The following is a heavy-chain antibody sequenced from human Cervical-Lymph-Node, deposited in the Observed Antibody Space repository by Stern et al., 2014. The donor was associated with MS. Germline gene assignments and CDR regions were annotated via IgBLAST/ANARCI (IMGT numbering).Heavy chain of an antibody. J-gene: IGHJ4*02. CDR2: IYYSGST. Sequence: QVQLQESGPGLVKPSETLSLTCTVSGGSVSSGSYYWSWIRQPPGKGLEWIGYIYYSGSTNYNPSLKSRVTISVDTSKNQFSLKLSSVTAADTAVYYCARDWGYSYGQFDYWGQGTLVTVSS. CDR1: GGSVSSGSYY. D-gene: IGHD5-18*01. V-gene: IGHV4-61*01. CDR3: ARDWGYSYGQFDY.